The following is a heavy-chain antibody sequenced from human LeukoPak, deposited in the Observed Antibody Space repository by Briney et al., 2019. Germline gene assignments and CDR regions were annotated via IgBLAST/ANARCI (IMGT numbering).Heavy chain of an antibody. J-gene: IGHJ5*02. V-gene: IGHV4-38-2*01. CDR1: GYSISSGYY. D-gene: IGHD2-2*01. CDR3: ARKTSHCSSTSCYAEWFDP. CDR2: ICHSGST. Sequence: PSETLSLTCAVSGYSISSGYYWGWIRQPPGKGLEWIGSICHSGSTYYNPSLKSRVTISVDTSKNQFSLKLSSVTAADTAVYYCARKTSHCSSTSCYAEWFDPWGQGILVTVSS.